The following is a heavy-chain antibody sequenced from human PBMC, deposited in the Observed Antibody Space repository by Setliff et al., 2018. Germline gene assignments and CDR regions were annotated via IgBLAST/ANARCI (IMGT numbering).Heavy chain of an antibody. V-gene: IGHV3-7*01. J-gene: IGHJ4*02. CDR1: GFTFSSRW. D-gene: IGHD2-15*01. Sequence: QPGGSLRLSCEASGFTFSSRWMSWVRQAPGKGLEWVANIKQDGSVKYYVDSVRGRFTVSRDNARNSLYLQMNNLRAEDTAVYYCARDEVNCSGSKCYSGFDSWGQGTLVTVSS. CDR3: ARDEVNCSGSKCYSGFDS. CDR2: IKQDGSVK.